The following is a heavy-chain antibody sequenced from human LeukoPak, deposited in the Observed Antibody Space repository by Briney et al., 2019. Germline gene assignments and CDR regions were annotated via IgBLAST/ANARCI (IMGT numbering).Heavy chain of an antibody. Sequence: SETLSLTCAVYGGSFSGYYWSWIRQPPGKGLEWIGEINHGGSTNYNPSLKSRVTISVDTSKNQFSLYLSSVTAADTAVYYCARVLGTYFDYWGQGTLVTVSS. J-gene: IGHJ4*02. CDR1: GGSFSGYY. D-gene: IGHD7-27*01. V-gene: IGHV4-34*01. CDR3: ARVLGTYFDY. CDR2: INHGGST.